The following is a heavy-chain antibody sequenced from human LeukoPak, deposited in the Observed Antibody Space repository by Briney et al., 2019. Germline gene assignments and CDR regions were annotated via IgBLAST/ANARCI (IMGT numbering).Heavy chain of an antibody. D-gene: IGHD3-22*01. CDR2: ISYSGST. J-gene: IGHJ4*02. Sequence: SETLSLTCTVSGASITSSPYFWGWIRQSPGKGLEWIGSISYSGSTYYNPSLKSRVTISVDTSKNQFSLKLTSVTAADTAVYFCATTSDDYNTLGRPYKVWGQGHLVNVSS. CDR3: ATTSDDYNTLGRPYKV. CDR1: GASITSSPYF. V-gene: IGHV4-39*01.